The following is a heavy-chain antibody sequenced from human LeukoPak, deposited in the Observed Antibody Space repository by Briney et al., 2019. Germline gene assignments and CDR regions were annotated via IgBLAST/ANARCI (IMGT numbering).Heavy chain of an antibody. CDR2: ISGALGK. V-gene: IGHV3-23*01. Sequence: PEGSLRLSCGASGFTFSSYAMSFLRRAPGKGLEWVSAISGALGKYHADSVKGRFTISRDNPRNTLYLQMTSLRAEDTAVYYCARGNSGHCTGATCYALDYWGQGTLVTVSS. CDR3: ARGNSGHCTGATCYALDY. J-gene: IGHJ4*02. D-gene: IGHD2-2*01. CDR1: GFTFSSYA.